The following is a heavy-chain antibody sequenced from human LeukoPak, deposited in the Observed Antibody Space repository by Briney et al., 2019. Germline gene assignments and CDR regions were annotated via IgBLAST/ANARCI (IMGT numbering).Heavy chain of an antibody. Sequence: SETLSLTCTVSGGSVSSGSYYWSWIRQPPGKGLEWIGYIYYSGSTNYNPSLKSRVTISVDTSKNQFSLKLSSVTAADTAVYYCASSEAPPYSDWYFDLWGRGTLVTVSS. D-gene: IGHD2-21*01. CDR3: ASSEAPPYSDWYFDL. CDR2: IYYSGST. J-gene: IGHJ2*01. CDR1: GGSVSSGSYY. V-gene: IGHV4-61*01.